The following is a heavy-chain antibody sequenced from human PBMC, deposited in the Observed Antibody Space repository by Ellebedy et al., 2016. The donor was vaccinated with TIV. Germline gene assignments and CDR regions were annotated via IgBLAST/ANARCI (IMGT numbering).Heavy chain of an antibody. D-gene: IGHD6-13*01. CDR3: ASKDYSGTFRYWYFDL. J-gene: IGHJ2*01. CDR1: GGSFSGYY. CDR2: INHSGST. V-gene: IGHV4-34*01. Sequence: SETLSLTCAVYGGSFSGYYWSWIRQPPGKGLEWIGEINHSGSTNYNPSLKSRVTISLDTSKNQFSLKLNSVTAADAAVYYCASKDYSGTFRYWYFDLWGRGTLVTVSS.